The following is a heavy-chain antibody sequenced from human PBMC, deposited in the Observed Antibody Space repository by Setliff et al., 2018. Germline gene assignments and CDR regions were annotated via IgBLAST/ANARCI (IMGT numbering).Heavy chain of an antibody. CDR3: ARLPRTVTHFDY. CDR1: GFSIRSYY. J-gene: IGHJ4*02. V-gene: IGHV4-59*01. CDR2: IFYSGSS. D-gene: IGHD4-17*01. Sequence: SETLSLTCTVSGFSIRSYYWSWIRQPPGKGLEWIGYIFYSGSSNYNPSLQSRVSISVDTSKNQLSLKLDSLTAADTAVYFCARLPRTVTHFDYWGQGALVTVSS.